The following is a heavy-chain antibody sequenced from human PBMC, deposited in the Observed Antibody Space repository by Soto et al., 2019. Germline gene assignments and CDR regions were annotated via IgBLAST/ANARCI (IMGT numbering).Heavy chain of an antibody. J-gene: IGHJ4*02. V-gene: IGHV3-23*01. CDR1: GFTFSRFD. CDR3: AKTVSIAVVAAPNFDS. D-gene: IGHD2-15*01. Sequence: EVQLLESGGGLVQPGGSLRLSCAASGFTFSRFDMSWVRQAPGKGLQWVAGISLGGGSTYYTDSVKGRFTISRDNSENTLYLQMNSLRGEDTAVYYGAKTVSIAVVAAPNFDSWGQGTLVTVSS. CDR2: ISLGGGST.